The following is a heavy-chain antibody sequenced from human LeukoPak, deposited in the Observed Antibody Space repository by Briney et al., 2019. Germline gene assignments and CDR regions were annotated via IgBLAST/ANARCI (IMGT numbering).Heavy chain of an antibody. CDR3: ARVGGYSYGNYYFNY. CDR2: ISSSSSYI. J-gene: IGHJ4*02. Sequence: PGGSLRLSCAASGFTFSSYSMNWVRQAPGKGLEWVSSISSSSSYIYYADSVKGRFTISRDNAKNSLYLQMNSLRAEDTAVYYCARVGGYSYGNYYFNYWDQGTLVTVSS. V-gene: IGHV3-21*01. CDR1: GFTFSSYS. D-gene: IGHD5-18*01.